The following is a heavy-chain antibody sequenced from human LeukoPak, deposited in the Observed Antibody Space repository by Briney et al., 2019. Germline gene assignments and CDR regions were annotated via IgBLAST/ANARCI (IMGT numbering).Heavy chain of an antibody. Sequence: SETLSLTCTVSGGSISSYYWSWIRQPPGKGLEWIGYIYYSGSTNYNPSLKSRVTISVDTSKNQFSLKLSSVTAADTAVYYCARGMREAVRDGYNPPLIFDYWGQGTLVTVSS. CDR1: GGSISSYY. J-gene: IGHJ4*02. CDR3: ARGMREAVRDGYNPPLIFDY. D-gene: IGHD5-24*01. CDR2: IYYSGST. V-gene: IGHV4-59*08.